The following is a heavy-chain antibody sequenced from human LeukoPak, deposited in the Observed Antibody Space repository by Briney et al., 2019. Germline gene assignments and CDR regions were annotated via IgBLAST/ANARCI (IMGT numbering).Heavy chain of an antibody. Sequence: SETLSLTCAVFGGSFSNYSWGWIRQPPGKGLEWIGKSDHSGSTNYRWSLKSRVTISADTSKNQFSLRLTSLTAADTAVFFCALKQQHLLDNWGQETLVTVSS. V-gene: IGHV4-34*01. J-gene: IGHJ4*02. CDR1: GGSFSNYS. CDR2: SDHSGST. CDR3: ALKQQHLLDN. D-gene: IGHD5-18*01.